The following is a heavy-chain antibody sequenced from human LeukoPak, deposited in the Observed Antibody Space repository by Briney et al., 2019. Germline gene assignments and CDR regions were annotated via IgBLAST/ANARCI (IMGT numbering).Heavy chain of an antibody. CDR1: GFTFSSYA. CDR2: ISGSGGST. Sequence: GGSLRLSCAASGFTFSSYAMSWGRHPPGEGLEWVSAISGSGGSTYYADSVKGRFTISRDNSKNTLYLQMNSLRAEDTAVYYCAKGKITMVRGVIIYPTNYYYYGKDVWGQGTTVTVSS. J-gene: IGHJ6*02. D-gene: IGHD3-10*01. CDR3: AKGKITMVRGVIIYPTNYYYYGKDV. V-gene: IGHV3-23*01.